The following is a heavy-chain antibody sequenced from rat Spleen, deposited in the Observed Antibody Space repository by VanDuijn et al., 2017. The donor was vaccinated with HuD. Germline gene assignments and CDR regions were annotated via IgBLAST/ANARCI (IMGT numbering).Heavy chain of an antibody. CDR2: VTSGGNNI. CDR3: TRGTALDY. CDR1: GFTFSDFP. J-gene: IGHJ2*01. V-gene: IGHV5-46*01. Sequence: EVQLVESGGGLVQPGRSMKLSCAASGFTFSDFPMAWVRQAPTKGLEWVATVTSGGNNIYYRDSVKGRFTGSRDNAKSTVYLQMNSLRSEDTATYYCTRGTALDYWGQGVMVTVSS.